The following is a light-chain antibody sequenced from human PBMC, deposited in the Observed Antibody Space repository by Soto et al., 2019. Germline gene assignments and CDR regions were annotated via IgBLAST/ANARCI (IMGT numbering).Light chain of an antibody. J-gene: IGKJ5*01. CDR1: QDITNY. CDR3: QQFDNVPFT. V-gene: IGKV1-33*01. Sequence: DIQMTQSPSSLSASVGDRVTIICQASQDITNYLNWYQQKPGKAPKLLIYDASNLETGVPSRCSGSGSGTHFSFTISSLQPEDIATYYCQQFDNVPFTFGQGTRLEMK. CDR2: DAS.